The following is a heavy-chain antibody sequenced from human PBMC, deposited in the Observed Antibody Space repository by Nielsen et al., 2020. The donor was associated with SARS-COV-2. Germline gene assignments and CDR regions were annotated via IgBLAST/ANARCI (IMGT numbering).Heavy chain of an antibody. CDR2: MYATAGT. V-gene: IGHV3-66*01. CDR1: GFTFTDTL. Sequence: GGSLRLSCEASGFTFTDTLITWVRQAPGKGPEWASVMYATAGTYSPHSVKSRFTISRDSSKNTLYLQMNNLRVEETGVYYCARVKDRCPIGAFDIWGQGTTVTVSS. D-gene: IGHD1-14*01. J-gene: IGHJ3*02. CDR3: ARVKDRCPIGAFDI.